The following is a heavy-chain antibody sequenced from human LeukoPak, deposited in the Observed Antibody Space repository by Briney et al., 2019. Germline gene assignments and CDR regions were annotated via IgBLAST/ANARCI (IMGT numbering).Heavy chain of an antibody. J-gene: IGHJ3*02. D-gene: IGHD3-22*01. Sequence: ASVKVSCKASGYTFTSYGISWVRQAPGQGLEWMGWISAYNGNTNYAQKLQGRVTMTTDTSTSTAYMELRSLRSGDTAVYYCARVGVGGYYRDAFDIWGQGTMVTVSS. V-gene: IGHV1-18*01. CDR3: ARVGVGGYYRDAFDI. CDR1: GYTFTSYG. CDR2: ISAYNGNT.